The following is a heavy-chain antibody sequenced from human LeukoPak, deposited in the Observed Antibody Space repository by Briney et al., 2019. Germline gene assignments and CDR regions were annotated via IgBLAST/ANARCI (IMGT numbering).Heavy chain of an antibody. D-gene: IGHD5-24*01. CDR2: IYYSGST. CDR3: ARHVSNQMATIFFDY. J-gene: IGHJ4*02. Sequence: SETLSLTCTVSGGSISSYYWSWIRQPPGKGLEWIGYIYYSGSTNYNPSLKSRVTISVDTSKNQFSLKLSSVTAADTAVYYCARHVSNQMATIFFDYWGQGTLVTVSS. V-gene: IGHV4-59*08. CDR1: GGSISSYY.